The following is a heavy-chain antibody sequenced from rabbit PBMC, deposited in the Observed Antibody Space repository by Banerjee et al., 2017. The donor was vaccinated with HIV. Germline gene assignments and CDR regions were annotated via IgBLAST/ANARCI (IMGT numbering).Heavy chain of an antibody. J-gene: IGHJ4*01. D-gene: IGHD2-1*01. Sequence: QEQLEESGGDLVKPEGSLTLTCTTSGFSFSGSDWICWVRQAPGKGLEWIACIYTSSGSAFYASWAKGRFTSSKTSSTTVTLQMTSLTAADTATYFCARIIDGDYWSNLWGQGTLVTVS. CDR1: GFSFSGSDW. CDR2: IYTSSGSA. CDR3: ARIIDGDYWSNL. V-gene: IGHV1S45*01.